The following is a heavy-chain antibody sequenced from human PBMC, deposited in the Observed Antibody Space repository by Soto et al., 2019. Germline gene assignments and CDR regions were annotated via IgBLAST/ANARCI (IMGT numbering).Heavy chain of an antibody. J-gene: IGHJ5*02. Sequence: GGSLRLSCSASGFSISNFGMFWVRQAPGRGLEWISFISRSHSDIYYADSVKGRFTISRDNAKNSMFLQMNSLSAEDTAVYHCAKNQGVELVPLATVDWFDPWGQGSVVTVSS. CDR3: AKNQGVELVPLATVDWFDP. CDR1: GFSISNFG. D-gene: IGHD1-26*01. CDR2: ISRSHSDI. V-gene: IGHV3-48*03.